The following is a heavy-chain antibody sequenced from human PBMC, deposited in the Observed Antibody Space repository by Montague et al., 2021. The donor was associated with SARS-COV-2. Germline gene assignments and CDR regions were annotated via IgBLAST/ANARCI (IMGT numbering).Heavy chain of an antibody. D-gene: IGHD2-2*02. Sequence: SETLSLTCAVSGGSFSPYYWSWIRQPPGKGLEWIGEISQGGNTKYNPSLQSRVSISLDTSRNQFSLKVSSMTAADTAIYYCARLGDGIVPSPILGLGPYYSFYYMDVWGKGTTVTVSS. CDR2: ISQGGNT. CDR3: ARLGDGIVPSPILGLGPYYSFYYMDV. CDR1: GGSFSPYY. J-gene: IGHJ6*03. V-gene: IGHV4-34*01.